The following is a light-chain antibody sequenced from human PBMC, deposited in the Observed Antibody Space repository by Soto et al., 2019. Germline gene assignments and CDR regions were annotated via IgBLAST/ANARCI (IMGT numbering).Light chain of an antibody. V-gene: IGKV1-5*01. J-gene: IGKJ1*01. CDR1: QSISSW. CDR3: QQYNNYWT. CDR2: DAS. Sequence: DIHMTQSRSTLSASVGDRVTITCRASQSISSWLAWYQQKPGKAPKLLIYDASSLESGVPSRFSGSGSATEFTLTISSLQPDDFATYYCQQYNNYWTFGQGTKVDIK.